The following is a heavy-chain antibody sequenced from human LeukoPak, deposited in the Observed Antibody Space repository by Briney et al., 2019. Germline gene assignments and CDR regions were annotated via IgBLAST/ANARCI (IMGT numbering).Heavy chain of an antibody. V-gene: IGHV4-4*07. CDR1: GDSISSYY. CDR3: ARAGMDV. Sequence: PSETLSLTCTVSGDSISSYYWSWIRQPAGKGLEWIGRVSSGGSTNYNPSLKSRVTMSVDRSKNQFSLKLSSVSAADTAVYYCARAGMDVWGQGTTVTVSS. CDR2: VSSGGST. J-gene: IGHJ6*02.